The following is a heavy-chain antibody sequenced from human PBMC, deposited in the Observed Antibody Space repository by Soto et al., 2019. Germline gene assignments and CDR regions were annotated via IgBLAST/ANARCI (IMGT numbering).Heavy chain of an antibody. J-gene: IGHJ4*02. V-gene: IGHV3-9*01. CDR2: ISWNSNII. Sequence: EVQLAESGGGLVQPGRSLRLSCAASGFTFDDYAMHWVRRVPGKGLEWVSSISWNSNIIGYADSVKGRFTISRDNAKNSLYLQMNSLRPEDTALYYCAKGGPDGFCSGGRCYFDYWGQGTLVTVSS. CDR1: GFTFDDYA. D-gene: IGHD2-15*01. CDR3: AKGGPDGFCSGGRCYFDY.